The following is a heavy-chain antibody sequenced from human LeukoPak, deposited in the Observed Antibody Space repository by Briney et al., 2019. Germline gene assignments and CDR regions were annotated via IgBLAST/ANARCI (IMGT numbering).Heavy chain of an antibody. J-gene: IGHJ3*02. V-gene: IGHV1-69*05. CDR3: ARERSGSRLDAFDI. CDR2: IIPIFGTA. CDR1: GGTFSSYA. D-gene: IGHD1-1*01. Sequence: ASVKVSCKASGGTFSSYAISWVRQAPGQGLEWMGGIIPIFGTANYAQKFQGRVTITTDESTSTAYMELSSLRSEDTAVYYCARERSGSRLDAFDIWGQGTMVTVSS.